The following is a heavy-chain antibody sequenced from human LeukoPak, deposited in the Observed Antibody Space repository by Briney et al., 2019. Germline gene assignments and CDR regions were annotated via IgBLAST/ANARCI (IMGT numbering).Heavy chain of an antibody. CDR1: GFTFDDFV. CDR3: ARLHGRTVADYYFDY. CDR2: FTWNRDII. V-gene: IGHV3-9*01. J-gene: IGHJ4*02. D-gene: IGHD6-19*01. Sequence: GGSLRLSCAASGFTFDDFVIHWVRQAPGKGLEWVSGFTWNRDIIVYADSVKGRFTISRDNAKNSLYLQMNSLRAEDTAVYYCARLHGRTVADYYFDYWGQGTLVTVSS.